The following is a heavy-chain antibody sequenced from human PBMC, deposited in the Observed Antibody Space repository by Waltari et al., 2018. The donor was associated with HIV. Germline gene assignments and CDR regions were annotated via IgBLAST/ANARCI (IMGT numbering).Heavy chain of an antibody. CDR2: INNYDGQT. V-gene: IGHV1-18*01. Sequence: VQLVQSGAEVKRPGASVRVSCTSSGYPFRASAIHGVRQAPGQGLEWKGWINNYDGQTNFAEKFQGRVTMTTDTSKRTASRELRSLRSDDTAVYFCARGVALVRGVKIRGHMDVWGQGTTVTVSS. CDR1: GYPFRASA. J-gene: IGHJ6*02. CDR3: ARGVALVRGVKIRGHMDV. D-gene: IGHD3-10*01.